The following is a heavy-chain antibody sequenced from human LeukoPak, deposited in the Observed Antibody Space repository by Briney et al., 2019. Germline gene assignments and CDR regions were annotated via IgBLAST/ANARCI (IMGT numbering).Heavy chain of an antibody. CDR2: INHSGST. D-gene: IGHD4-23*01. J-gene: IGHJ4*02. CDR1: GGSFSGYY. Sequence: SETLSLTCAVYGGSFSGYYWSWICQPPGKGLEWIGEINHSGSTNYNPSLKSRVTISVDTSKNQFSLKLSSVTAADTAVYYCARRGPSGNLFDYWGQGTLVTVSS. V-gene: IGHV4-34*01. CDR3: ARRGPSGNLFDY.